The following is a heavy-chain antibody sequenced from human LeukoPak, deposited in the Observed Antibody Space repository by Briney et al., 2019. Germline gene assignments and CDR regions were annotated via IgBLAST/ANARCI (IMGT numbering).Heavy chain of an antibody. CDR3: ARAGPHYYGSGSGFYFDY. D-gene: IGHD3-10*01. Sequence: PGGSLRLSCAASGFTFSSYGMHWVRQAPGRGLEWVALIWYDGRNKYYADSVKGRFTISRDNSENTLSLQLNSLRDEDTAVYYCARAGPHYYGSGSGFYFDYWGQGTLVTVSS. V-gene: IGHV3-33*01. CDR1: GFTFSSYG. J-gene: IGHJ4*02. CDR2: IWYDGRNK.